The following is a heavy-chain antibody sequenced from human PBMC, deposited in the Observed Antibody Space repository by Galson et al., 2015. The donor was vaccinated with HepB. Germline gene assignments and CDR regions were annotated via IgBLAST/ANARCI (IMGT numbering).Heavy chain of an antibody. CDR1: GYTFTSYA. CDR2: INTNTGNP. Sequence: SVKVSCKASGYTFTSYAMNWVRQAPGQGLEWMGWINTNTGNPTYAQGFTGRFVFSLDTSVSTAYLQISSLKAEDTAVYYCAREFRYCSGGSCYTDVYYFDYWGQGTLVTVSS. D-gene: IGHD2-15*01. J-gene: IGHJ4*02. V-gene: IGHV7-4-1*02. CDR3: AREFRYCSGGSCYTDVYYFDY.